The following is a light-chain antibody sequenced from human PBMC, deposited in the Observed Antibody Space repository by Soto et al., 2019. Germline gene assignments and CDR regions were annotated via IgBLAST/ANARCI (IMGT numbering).Light chain of an antibody. V-gene: IGKV3-20*01. Sequence: EIVLTQSPGTLPLSPGERATLSCRASQSVSSSYLAWYQQTPGQAPRLLIYGASSRATGVPDRFSGSGSGTDFTLTISRLEPEDFAVYFCQQCGSSRRTFGQGTKV. CDR2: GAS. CDR3: QQCGSSRRT. J-gene: IGKJ1*01. CDR1: QSVSSSY.